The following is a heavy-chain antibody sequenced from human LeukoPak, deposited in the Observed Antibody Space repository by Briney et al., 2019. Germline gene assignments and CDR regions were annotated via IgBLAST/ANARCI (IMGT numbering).Heavy chain of an antibody. CDR1: GYSFTSYW. D-gene: IGHD3-16*01. CDR3: ARGVGGTVGYVGDFDY. CDR2: IYPGDSDT. V-gene: IGHV5-51*01. J-gene: IGHJ4*02. Sequence: GESLKIPCKGSGYSFTSYWIGWVRQMPGKGLEWMGIIYPGDSDTRYSPSFQGQVTISADKSISTAYLQWSSLKASDTAMYYCARGVGGTVGYVGDFDYWGQGTLVTVSS.